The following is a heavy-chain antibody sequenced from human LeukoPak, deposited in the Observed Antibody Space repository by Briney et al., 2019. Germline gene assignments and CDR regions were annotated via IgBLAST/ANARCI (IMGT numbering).Heavy chain of an antibody. J-gene: IGHJ1*01. Sequence: SQTLSLTCAISGDSVSSNSAARNWIRQSPSRGLEWLGRTYYRSKWYNDYAVSVKSRITINPDTSKNQFSLQLNSVTPEDTAVYFCARDDYYDSSGYYGYFQYWGQGTLVTVSS. V-gene: IGHV6-1*01. CDR1: GDSVSSNSAA. CDR3: ARDDYYDSSGYYGYFQY. CDR2: TYYRSKWYN. D-gene: IGHD3-22*01.